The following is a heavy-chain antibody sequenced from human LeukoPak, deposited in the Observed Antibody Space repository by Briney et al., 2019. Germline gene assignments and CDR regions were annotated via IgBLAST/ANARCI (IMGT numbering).Heavy chain of an antibody. J-gene: IGHJ5*02. CDR1: GVSISSSNSY. D-gene: IGHD5-18*01. V-gene: IGHV4-39*01. Sequence: SETLSLTCTVSGVSISSSNSYWGWIRQPPGKGLEWIGSIYYSGNTYYNSSLKSRVTISIDTSKNQFSLKLSSVTAADTAVYYCAATTTGGIQLWFNNWFDPWGQGTLVTVSS. CDR2: IYYSGNT. CDR3: AATTTGGIQLWFNNWFDP.